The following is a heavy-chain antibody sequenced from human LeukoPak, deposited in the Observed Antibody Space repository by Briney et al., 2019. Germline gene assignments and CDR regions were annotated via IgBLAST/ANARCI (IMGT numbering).Heavy chain of an antibody. Sequence: ASVKVSCKASGYTFTSYAMNWVRQAPGQGLEWMGWINTNTGNPTYAQGFTGRFVFSLDTSVSTAYLQISSLKAEDTAVYYCARGYDILTGYPYYYYYYGMDVWGQGTTVTVSS. CDR1: GYTFTSYA. V-gene: IGHV7-4-1*02. CDR3: ARGYDILTGYPYYYYYYGMDV. CDR2: INTNTGNP. J-gene: IGHJ6*02. D-gene: IGHD3-9*01.